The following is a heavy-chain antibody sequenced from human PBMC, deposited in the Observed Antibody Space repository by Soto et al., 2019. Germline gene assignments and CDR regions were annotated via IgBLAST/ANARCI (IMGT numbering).Heavy chain of an antibody. CDR1: GFTFSSYA. CDR3: AKDREQWLVGNYYYGMDV. J-gene: IGHJ6*02. Sequence: GGSLRLSCAASGFTFSSYAMIWVRQAPGKGLEWVSAISGSGGSTYYADSVKGRFTISRDNSKNTLYLQMNSLRAEDTAVYYCAKDREQWLVGNYYYGMDVWGQGTTVTVSS. V-gene: IGHV3-23*01. D-gene: IGHD6-19*01. CDR2: ISGSGGST.